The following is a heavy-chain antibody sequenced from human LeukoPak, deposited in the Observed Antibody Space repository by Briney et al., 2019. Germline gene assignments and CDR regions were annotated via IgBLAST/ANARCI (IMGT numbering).Heavy chain of an antibody. CDR1: GFTFSSYA. CDR3: AKDLLGVPTALDI. V-gene: IGHV3-30-3*01. J-gene: IGHJ3*02. CDR2: ISYDGSNK. D-gene: IGHD3-10*01. Sequence: GGPLRLSCAASGFTFSSYAMHWVRQAPGKGLEWVAVISYDGSNKYYADSVKGRFTISRDNSKNTLYLQMNSLRPEDTAVYYCAKDLLGVPTALDIWGQGTMVTVSS.